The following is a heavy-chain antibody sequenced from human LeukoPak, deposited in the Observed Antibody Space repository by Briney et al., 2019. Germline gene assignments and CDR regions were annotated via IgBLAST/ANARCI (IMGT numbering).Heavy chain of an antibody. Sequence: PGGSLRLSCAASGFTFNSYEMNWVREAPGKGRKGGSYISRGGGRTYYAASVKGRFTMSRDNARNSLHLQMNRLSADDTAVYYCATVGRSKVGGYWGQGILVTVSS. CDR2: ISRGGGRT. D-gene: IGHD4-23*01. V-gene: IGHV3-48*03. CDR3: ATVGRSKVGGY. J-gene: IGHJ4*02. CDR1: GFTFNSYE.